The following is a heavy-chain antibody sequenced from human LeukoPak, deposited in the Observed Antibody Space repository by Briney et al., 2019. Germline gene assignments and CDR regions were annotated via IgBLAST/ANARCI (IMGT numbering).Heavy chain of an antibody. CDR3: ARQIASAGTAGFDF. D-gene: IGHD6-13*01. CDR2: IYSTGST. Sequence: TSETLSLTCTVSGGSISSYYWSWIRQPAGKGLEWIGRIYSTGSTNYNPPLKSRVTMSVDTSKNQFSLRLRSVTAADTAVYYCARQIASAGTAGFDFWGQGALVTVSS. V-gene: IGHV4-4*07. CDR1: GGSISSYY. J-gene: IGHJ4*02.